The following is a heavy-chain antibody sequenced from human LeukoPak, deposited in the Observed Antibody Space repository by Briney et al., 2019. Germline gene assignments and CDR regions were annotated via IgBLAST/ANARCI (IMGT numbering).Heavy chain of an antibody. V-gene: IGHV1-2*02. D-gene: IGHD6-13*01. CDR3: ARALVVIVQQLAGT. J-gene: IGHJ5*02. CDR2: INPNSGGT. CDR1: GYTFTDYY. Sequence: GASVKVSCTASGYTFTDYYIHWLRQAPGQGLEWMGWINPNSGGTNYAQKFQGRVTLTRDTSISTAYMDLTSLRSDDTAVYYCARALVVIVQQLAGTWGQGTLVTVSS.